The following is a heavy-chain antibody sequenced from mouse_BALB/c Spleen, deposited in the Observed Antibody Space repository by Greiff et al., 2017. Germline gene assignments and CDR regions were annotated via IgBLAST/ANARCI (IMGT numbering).Heavy chain of an antibody. CDR2: IWGDGST. V-gene: IGHV2-6-7*01. CDR3: ARDPHYDESLMDY. CDR1: GFSLTGYG. Sequence: VMLVESGPGLVAPSQSLSITCTVSGFSLTGYGVNWVRQPPGKGLEWLGMIWGDGSTDYNSALKSRLSISKDKSKSQVFLKMNSLQTDDTARYYCARDPHYDESLMDYWGQGTSVTVSS. J-gene: IGHJ4*01. D-gene: IGHD2-3*01.